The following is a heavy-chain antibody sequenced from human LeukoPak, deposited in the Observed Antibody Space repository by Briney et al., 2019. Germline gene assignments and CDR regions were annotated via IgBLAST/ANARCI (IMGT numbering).Heavy chain of an antibody. Sequence: QSGGSLRLSCAASGFTFSSYGMHWVRQAPGKGLEWVAVIWYDGSNKYYADSVKGRFTISRDNSKNTLYLQMNSLRAEDTAVYYCAKFSAAAGFDYWGQGTLVTVSS. V-gene: IGHV3-30*02. CDR3: AKFSAAAGFDY. CDR2: IWYDGSNK. D-gene: IGHD6-13*01. J-gene: IGHJ4*02. CDR1: GFTFSSYG.